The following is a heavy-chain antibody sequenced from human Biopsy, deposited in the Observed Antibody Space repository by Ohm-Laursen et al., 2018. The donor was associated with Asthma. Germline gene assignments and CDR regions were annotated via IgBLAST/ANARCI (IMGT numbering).Heavy chain of an antibody. V-gene: IGHV4-39*01. CDR2: VYYTGNT. Sequence: GTLSLTCSVSGASVSTPNYWAWIRQPPGKRLEWVGSVYYTGNTYYNQSLKSRLSLSVDTSRNQFSLGLRSVTAADTAVYFCARHWSGSGWHDIYNWFDPWGQGTQVTVSS. J-gene: IGHJ5*01. CDR1: GASVSTPNY. CDR3: ARHWSGSGWHDIYNWFDP. D-gene: IGHD3-10*01.